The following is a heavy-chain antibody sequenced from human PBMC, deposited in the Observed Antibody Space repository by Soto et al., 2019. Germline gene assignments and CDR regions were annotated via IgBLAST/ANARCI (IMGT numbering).Heavy chain of an antibody. CDR1: GFTFSSYA. D-gene: IGHD3-16*02. CDR2: ISGSGGST. J-gene: IGHJ5*02. V-gene: IGHV3-23*01. Sequence: GGSLRLSCAASGFTFSSYAMSWVRQAPGKGLEWVSAISGSGGSTYYADSVKGRFTISRDNSKNTLYLQMNSLRAEDTAVYYCANDDYIWGSYRFGWFDPWGQGTLVTVSS. CDR3: ANDDYIWGSYRFGWFDP.